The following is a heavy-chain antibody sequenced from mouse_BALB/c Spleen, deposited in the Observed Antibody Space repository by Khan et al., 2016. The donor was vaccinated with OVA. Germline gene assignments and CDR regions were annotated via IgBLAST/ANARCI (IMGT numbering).Heavy chain of an antibody. V-gene: IGHV5-9-3*01. CDR1: GFTFSSYA. Sequence: EVELVESGGGLVKPGGSLKLSCAASGFTFSSYAMSWVRQTPEKRLEWVATISSGGSDTYYPDSVKGRFTISRDNANNTLYLQMSSLRSEDTAMYYCARLYAMDYWGQGTPVTVSS. CDR3: ARLYAMDY. CDR2: ISSGGSDT. J-gene: IGHJ4*01.